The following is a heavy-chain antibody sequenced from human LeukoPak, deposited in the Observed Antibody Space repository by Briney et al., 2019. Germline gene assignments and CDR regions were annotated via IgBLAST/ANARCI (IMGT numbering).Heavy chain of an antibody. CDR1: GFTFSSYW. Sequence: GGSLRLSCAASGFTFSSYWMSWVRQAPGKGLEWVSAISGSGGSTYYADSVKGRFTISRDNSKNTLYLQMNSLRAEDTAVYYCAKNSGSYYPIWYFDLWGRGTLVTVSS. CDR2: ISGSGGST. J-gene: IGHJ2*01. CDR3: AKNSGSYYPIWYFDL. D-gene: IGHD1-26*01. V-gene: IGHV3-23*01.